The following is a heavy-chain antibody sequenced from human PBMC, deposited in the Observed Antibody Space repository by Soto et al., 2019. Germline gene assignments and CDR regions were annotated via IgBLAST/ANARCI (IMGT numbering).Heavy chain of an antibody. CDR2: IKIKTDGGTT. D-gene: IGHD4-4*01. CDR3: TTDHRVYSNYYSNYGMDV. CDR1: GFTFSNAW. Sequence: EVQLVESGGGLVKPGGSLRLSCAASGFTFSNAWMSWVRQAPGKGLEWVGRIKIKTDGGTTDYAAPVKGRFTISRDDSTNTLYLPMNSLKTEDKAVYYCTTDHRVYSNYYSNYGMDVWGQGNTFTGSS. V-gene: IGHV3-15*01. J-gene: IGHJ6*02.